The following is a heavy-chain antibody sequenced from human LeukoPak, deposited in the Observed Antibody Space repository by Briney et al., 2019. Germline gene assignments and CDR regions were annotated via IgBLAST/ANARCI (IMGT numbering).Heavy chain of an antibody. CDR3: ARDYYDSSGFYSRVYGMDV. J-gene: IGHJ6*02. D-gene: IGHD3-22*01. Sequence: SETLSLTCTVSGGSISSGGYYWSWIRQPPGKGLEWIGEINHSGSTNYNPSLKSRVTISVDTSKNQFSLKLSSVTAADTAVYYCARDYYDSSGFYSRVYGMDVWGQGTTVTISS. CDR2: INHSGST. V-gene: IGHV4-39*07. CDR1: GGSISSGGYY.